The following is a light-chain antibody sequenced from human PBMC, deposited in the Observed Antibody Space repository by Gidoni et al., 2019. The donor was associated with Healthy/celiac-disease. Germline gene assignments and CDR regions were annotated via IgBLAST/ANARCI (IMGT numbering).Light chain of an antibody. J-gene: IGKJ5*01. CDR3: QQRSNWHGIT. V-gene: IGKV3D-11*01. CDR1: QGVSSY. Sequence: EIVLTQSPATLSLSPRERATLSCRASQGVSSYLAWYQQKPGQAPRLLIYDASNRATGIPARFSGSGPGTDFTLTISSLEPEDFAVYYCQQRSNWHGITFGQGTRLEIK. CDR2: DAS.